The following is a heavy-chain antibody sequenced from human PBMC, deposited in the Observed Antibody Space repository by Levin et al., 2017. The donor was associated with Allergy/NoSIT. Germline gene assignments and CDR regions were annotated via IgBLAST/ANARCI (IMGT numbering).Heavy chain of an antibody. Sequence: GESLKISCAASGFTFSTYAMSWVRQAPGKGLEWVSVIRGGGGGSYYADSVKGRFTISRDNSRKTLYLQMNSLRAEDTAVYYCVKALYGDYGGLDYWGQGTLVTVSS. J-gene: IGHJ4*02. CDR3: VKALYGDYGGLDY. CDR2: IRGGGGGS. V-gene: IGHV3-23*01. D-gene: IGHD4-17*01. CDR1: GFTFSTYA.